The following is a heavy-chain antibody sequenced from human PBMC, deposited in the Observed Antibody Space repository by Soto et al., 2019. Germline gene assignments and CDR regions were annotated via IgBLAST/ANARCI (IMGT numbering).Heavy chain of an antibody. J-gene: IGHJ6*02. D-gene: IGHD3-22*01. CDR1: YN. Sequence: YNLGCRRLLEEKKLEWIGSIYHSGSTYYTPSLKSRVTISVDTSKNQFSLKLSSVTAADTAVYYCARDTYYYDSSGYSFHYYYYGMDVWCQGTTVT. CDR3: ARDTYYYDSSGYSFHYYYYGMDV. V-gene: IGHV4-38-2*02. CDR2: IYHSGST.